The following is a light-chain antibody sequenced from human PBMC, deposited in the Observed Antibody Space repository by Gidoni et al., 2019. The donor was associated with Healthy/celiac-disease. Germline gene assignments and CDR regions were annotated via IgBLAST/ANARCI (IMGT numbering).Light chain of an antibody. CDR3: QQSYSTLFT. CDR1: QSISSF. V-gene: IGKV1-39*01. Sequence: DIQMTQSPSSLSASVGDRVNITCRASQSISSFLNWYQQKPGKAPKLLIYAASSLQSGVPSMFSGRGSGTDFTLTISSLQPEDFSTYYCQQSYSTLFTFXPXTKVDIK. CDR2: AAS. J-gene: IGKJ3*01.